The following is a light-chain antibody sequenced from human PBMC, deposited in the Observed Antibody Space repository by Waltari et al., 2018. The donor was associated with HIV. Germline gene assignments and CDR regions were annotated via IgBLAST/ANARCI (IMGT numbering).Light chain of an antibody. CDR1: HIGTKS. CDR3: QVWDSSSAHVV. CDR2: DDS. V-gene: IGLV3-21*02. J-gene: IGLJ2*01. Sequence: SSVLTQPPSVSVAPGQTARITCGGNHIGTKSVHWYQQKPVQAPVLVVYDDSDRPSGIPERFSGSNSGNTATLTINRVEAGDEADYYCQVWDSSSAHVVFGGGTKLTVL.